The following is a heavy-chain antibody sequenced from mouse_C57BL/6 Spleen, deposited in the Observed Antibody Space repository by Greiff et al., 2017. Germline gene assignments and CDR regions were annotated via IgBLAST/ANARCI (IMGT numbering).Heavy chain of an antibody. Sequence: EVQRVESGAELVRPGASVKLSCTASGFNIKDDYMHWVKQRPEQGLEWIGWIDPENGDTEYASKFQGKATITADTSSNTAYLQLSSLTSEDTAVYYCTTDGRGYFDYWGQGTTLTVSS. J-gene: IGHJ2*01. CDR1: GFNIKDDY. D-gene: IGHD1-1*01. CDR3: TTDGRGYFDY. V-gene: IGHV14-4*01. CDR2: IDPENGDT.